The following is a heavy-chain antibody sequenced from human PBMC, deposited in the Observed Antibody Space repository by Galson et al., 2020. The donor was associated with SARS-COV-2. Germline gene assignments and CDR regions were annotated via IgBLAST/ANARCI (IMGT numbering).Heavy chain of an antibody. J-gene: IGHJ4*02. CDR1: GFTFSSYA. CDR2: ISGSGGST. V-gene: IGHV3-23*01. CDR3: AKYSSRWEQSDC. D-gene: IGHD6-13*01. Sequence: GGSLRLSCAASGFTFSSYAMSWVRQAPGKGLEWVSAISGSGGSTHYADSVKGRFTISRDNSKNTLYLQMNSLRAEDTAVYYCAKYSSRWEQSDCWGQGTLVTVSS.